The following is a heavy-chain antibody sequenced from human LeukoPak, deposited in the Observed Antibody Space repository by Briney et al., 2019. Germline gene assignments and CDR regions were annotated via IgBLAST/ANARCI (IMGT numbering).Heavy chain of an antibody. CDR2: ISASRGIT. D-gene: IGHD5-18*01. Sequence: AGGSLRLSCAASGFNYSSYTMNWVRQAPGMGLEWLSYISASRGITYYADSVKGRFTISRDNARNSLFLQMNNLRVDDSAVYYCAREYTAMAYDYWGQGNLVTVSS. CDR1: GFNYSSYT. V-gene: IGHV3-48*04. CDR3: AREYTAMAYDY. J-gene: IGHJ4*02.